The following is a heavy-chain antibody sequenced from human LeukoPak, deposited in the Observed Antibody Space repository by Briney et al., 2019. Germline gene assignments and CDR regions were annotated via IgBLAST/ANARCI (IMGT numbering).Heavy chain of an antibody. V-gene: IGHV4-39*07. CDR3: ARVNGAVAGTGGFFFDY. D-gene: IGHD6-19*01. Sequence: SETLSLTCTVSGGSISSSNFYWGWIRQPPGKGLEWIGSIYYSGSTNYNPSLKSRVTISVDTSKNQFSLKLSSVTAADTAVYYCARVNGAVAGTGGFFFDYWGQGTLVTVSS. CDR2: IYYSGST. CDR1: GGSISSSNFY. J-gene: IGHJ4*02.